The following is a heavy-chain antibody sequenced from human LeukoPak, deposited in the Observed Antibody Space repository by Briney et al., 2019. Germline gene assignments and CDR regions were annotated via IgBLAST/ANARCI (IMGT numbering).Heavy chain of an antibody. J-gene: IGHJ5*02. V-gene: IGHV1-18*01. Sequence: GASVEVSCKSSGYTFSNFGISWVRQAPGQGLEWMGWISTNSGHKAQKFQDRLTMTTDTSTTTSYMELRSLRSDDTAVYYCARDFFQSGGSWYDCFDPWGQGTLVTVSS. CDR3: ARDFFQSGGSWYDCFDP. CDR2: ISTNSGH. CDR1: GYTFSNFG. D-gene: IGHD2-15*01.